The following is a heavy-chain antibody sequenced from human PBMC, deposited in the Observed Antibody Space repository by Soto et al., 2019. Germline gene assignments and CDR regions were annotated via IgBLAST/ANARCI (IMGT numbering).Heavy chain of an antibody. D-gene: IGHD3-3*01. CDR2: IKGDVITT. CDR1: GFTFSNYW. V-gene: IGHV3-74*01. J-gene: IGHJ4*02. Sequence: EVQLVESGGGLVQPGGSLRLSCVASGFTFSNYWIHWVRQAPGEGLVWVSRIKGDVITTNYADSVKGRFTISRDNAKNTVFLKMNSLRAEDTAVYYCARGAFGAYYLDSWGQGTLVIVS. CDR3: ARGAFGAYYLDS.